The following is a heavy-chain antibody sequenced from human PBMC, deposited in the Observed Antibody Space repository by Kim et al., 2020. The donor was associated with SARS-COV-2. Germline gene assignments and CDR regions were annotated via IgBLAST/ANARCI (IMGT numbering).Heavy chain of an antibody. CDR3: EDLDSVQVPGGI. V-gene: IGHV3-48*03. Sequence: YVDSGKGRFTMSRDNAKNSLYLQMNSLRTEDTAIYYCEDLDSVQVPGGIWGQGTLVTVSS. D-gene: IGHD3-10*01. J-gene: IGHJ4*02.